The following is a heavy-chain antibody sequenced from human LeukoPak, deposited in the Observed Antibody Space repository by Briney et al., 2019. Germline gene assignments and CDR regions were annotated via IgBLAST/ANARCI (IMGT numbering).Heavy chain of an antibody. D-gene: IGHD2-15*01. CDR2: ISGSGGST. CDR1: GFTFSSYA. V-gene: IGHV3-23*01. J-gene: IGHJ6*02. CDR3: ARSPEYCSGGSCYEGSDYYYGMDV. Sequence: GGSLRLSCAASGFTFSSYAMSWVRQAPGKGLEWVSSISGSGGSTYYADSVKGRFTISRDNSKNTLYLQMNSLRAEDTAVYYCARSPEYCSGGSCYEGSDYYYGMDVWGQGTTVTVSS.